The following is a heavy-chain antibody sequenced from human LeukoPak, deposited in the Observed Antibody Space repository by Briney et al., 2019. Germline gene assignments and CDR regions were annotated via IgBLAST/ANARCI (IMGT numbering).Heavy chain of an antibody. Sequence: VASVKVSCKASGYTFTGYYMHWVRQAPGQGLEWVGWINPNSGGTNYAQKFQGRVTMTRDTSISTAYMELSRLRSDDTAVYYCARGPPNRYCSSTSCSWYYYGMDVWGQGTTVTVSS. V-gene: IGHV1-2*02. D-gene: IGHD2-2*01. CDR2: INPNSGGT. CDR3: ARGPPNRYCSSTSCSWYYYGMDV. CDR1: GYTFTGYY. J-gene: IGHJ6*02.